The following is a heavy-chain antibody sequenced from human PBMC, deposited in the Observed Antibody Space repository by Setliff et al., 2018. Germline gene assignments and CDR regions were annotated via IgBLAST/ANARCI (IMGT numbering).Heavy chain of an antibody. D-gene: IGHD3-10*01. Sequence: ASVKVSCRASGYTLTTYLMNWVRQAPGQGLEWMGYINTRTGEPMYAQGFTGRFVFSLDPSVSTAYLEISSLKAEDTALYYCARASRFGTIKYRGDYYMDVWGKGTTVTVSS. CDR1: GYTLTTYL. CDR2: INTRTGEP. J-gene: IGHJ6*03. CDR3: ARASRFGTIKYRGDYYMDV. V-gene: IGHV7-4-1*02.